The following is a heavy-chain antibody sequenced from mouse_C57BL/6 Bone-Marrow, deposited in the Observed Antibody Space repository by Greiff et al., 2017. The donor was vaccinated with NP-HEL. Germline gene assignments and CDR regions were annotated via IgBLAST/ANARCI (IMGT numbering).Heavy chain of an antibody. D-gene: IGHD2-3*01. Sequence: EVKLVESGGGLVKPGGSLKLSCAASGFTFSDYGMHWVRQAPEQGLAWVAYISSGSSPIYYADTVKGRFTISRDNAKNTLFLQMTSLSSEDTAMYYCARPIYDGYTWFAYWGQGTLVTVSA. J-gene: IGHJ3*01. CDR3: ARPIYDGYTWFAY. CDR1: GFTFSDYG. CDR2: ISSGSSPI. V-gene: IGHV5-17*01.